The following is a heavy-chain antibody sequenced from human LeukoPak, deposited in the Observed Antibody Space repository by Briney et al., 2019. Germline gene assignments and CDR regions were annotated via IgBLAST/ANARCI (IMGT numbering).Heavy chain of an antibody. V-gene: IGHV4-4*07. CDR2: VYTSGST. D-gene: IGHD3-16*01. CDR1: GGSISGYY. Sequence: SETLSLTCTVSGGSISGYYWSWIRQPAGKGLEWIGRVYTSGSTNYNPSLKSRVTMSIDTSKNQFSLNLSSVTAADTAVYYYAKSPSGRGGYNWFDPWGQGTLVTVSS. CDR3: AKSPSGRGGYNWFDP. J-gene: IGHJ5*02.